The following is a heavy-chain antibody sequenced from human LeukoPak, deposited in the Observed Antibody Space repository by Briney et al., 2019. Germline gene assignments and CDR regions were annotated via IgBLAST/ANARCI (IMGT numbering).Heavy chain of an antibody. V-gene: IGHV3-11*04. CDR2: ISSSANTI. CDR1: GFTFSDYY. CDR3: ARDGEEGDYYLDY. J-gene: IGHJ4*02. D-gene: IGHD2-21*02. Sequence: GGSLRLSCAASGFTFSDYYMNWIRQAPGKGLEWVSYISSSANTIYYADSVKGRFTISRDNAKNSLYLQMNSLRAEDTAVYYCARDGEEGDYYLDYWGQGTLVTVSS.